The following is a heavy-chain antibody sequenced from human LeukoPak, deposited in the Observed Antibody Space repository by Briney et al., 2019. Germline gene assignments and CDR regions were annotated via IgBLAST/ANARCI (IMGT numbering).Heavy chain of an antibody. CDR3: ANSQRSYDSSGYYYHDY. J-gene: IGHJ4*02. D-gene: IGHD3-22*01. CDR2: ISGSGGST. CDR1: GFTFSSYS. V-gene: IGHV3-23*01. Sequence: PGGSLRLSCAASGFTFSSYSMSWVRQAPGKGLEWVSAISGSGGSTYYAVSVKGRFTISRDNSKNTLYLQMNSLRAEDTAVYYCANSQRSYDSSGYYYHDYWGQGTLVTVSS.